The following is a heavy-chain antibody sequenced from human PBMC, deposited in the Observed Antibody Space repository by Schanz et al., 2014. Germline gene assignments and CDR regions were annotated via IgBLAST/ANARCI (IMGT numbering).Heavy chain of an antibody. D-gene: IGHD3-3*01. CDR3: AKNWKDDQKVVRPGWSDGMDV. J-gene: IGHJ6*02. Sequence: LESGGTLVQPGGSLRLSCAGSELTLSTHAMTWVRQAPGKGLGWVSTVPTGGGAFYADSVKGRFTVSRDNSKNMLFLQMNSLRVEDTAIYYCAKNWKDDQKVVRPGWSDGMDVWGQGTTVTVSS. CDR2: VPTGGGA. CDR1: ELTLSTHA. V-gene: IGHV3-23*01.